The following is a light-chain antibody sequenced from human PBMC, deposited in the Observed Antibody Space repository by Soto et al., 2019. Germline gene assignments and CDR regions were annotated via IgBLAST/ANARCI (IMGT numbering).Light chain of an antibody. CDR2: EAS. CDR1: QSISGS. J-gene: IGKJ1*01. CDR3: QGCKRYWT. Sequence: DIQMTQSPSTLSASVGDRVTITCRASQSISGSLAWSQQKPGKAPNILIYEASSLKSGVPSRFSSSRSGTEHTRTLSSLQPDDFAAYYRQGCKRYWTFGQGTKVEIK. V-gene: IGKV1-5*03.